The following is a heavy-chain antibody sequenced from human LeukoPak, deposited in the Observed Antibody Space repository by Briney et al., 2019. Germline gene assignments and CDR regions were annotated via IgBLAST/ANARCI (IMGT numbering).Heavy chain of an antibody. CDR3: AREYYDFWSGYYIRLNYFDY. J-gene: IGHJ4*02. V-gene: IGHV1-18*01. Sequence: ASVKVSCKASGYTFTSYGISWVRQAPGQGLEWMGWISAYNGNTNYAQKLQGRVTMTTDTSTSTAYMELRSLRSDDTAVYYCAREYYDFWSGYYIRLNYFDYWGQGTLVTVSS. CDR2: ISAYNGNT. D-gene: IGHD3-3*01. CDR1: GYTFTSYG.